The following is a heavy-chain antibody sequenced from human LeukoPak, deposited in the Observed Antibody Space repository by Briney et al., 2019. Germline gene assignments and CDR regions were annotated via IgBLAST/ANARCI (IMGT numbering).Heavy chain of an antibody. V-gene: IGHV1-24*01. CDR2: FDPEDGET. CDR3: ATDLTGIAAAGSVWDFDY. D-gene: IGHD6-13*01. Sequence: GASVKVSCKVSGYTLTELSMHWVRQAPGKGVEGMGRFDPEDGETIYAQKFQGRVTMTEDTSTDTAYMELSSLRSEDTAVYYCATDLTGIAAAGSVWDFDYWGQGTLVTVSS. J-gene: IGHJ4*02. CDR1: GYTLTELS.